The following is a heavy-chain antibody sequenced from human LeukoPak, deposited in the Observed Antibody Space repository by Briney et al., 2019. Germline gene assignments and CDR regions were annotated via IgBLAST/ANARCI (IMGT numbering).Heavy chain of an antibody. J-gene: IGHJ4*02. V-gene: IGHV3-23*01. CDR3: AKESKTRIAALDF. CDR1: GFAFGSEA. Sequence: TGGSLRLSCAVSGFAFGSEAMSWVRQSPARGLEWVASISPGGGTTYYADYVKGRFTISRDNSKNTLYLQMNSLRAEDTAVYYCAKESKTRIAALDFWGQGTLVTVSS. D-gene: IGHD6-13*01. CDR2: ISPGGGTT.